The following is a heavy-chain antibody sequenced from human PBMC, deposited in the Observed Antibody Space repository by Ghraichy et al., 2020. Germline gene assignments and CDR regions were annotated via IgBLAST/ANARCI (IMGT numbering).Heavy chain of an antibody. CDR2: IYYSGST. CDR3: ARQISISGYSSSWYLHLTPDAFDI. D-gene: IGHD6-13*01. CDR1: GGSISSSSYY. V-gene: IGHV4-39*01. Sequence: SQTLSLTCTVSGGSISSSSYYWGWIRQPPGKGLEWIGSIYYSGSTYYNPSLKSRVTISVDTSKNQFSLKLSSVTAADTAVYYCARQISISGYSSSWYLHLTPDAFDIWGQGTMVTVSS. J-gene: IGHJ3*02.